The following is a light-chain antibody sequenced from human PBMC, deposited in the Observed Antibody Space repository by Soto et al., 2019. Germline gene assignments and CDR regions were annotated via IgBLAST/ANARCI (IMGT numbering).Light chain of an antibody. CDR3: QQYNTYSRT. CDR1: QNMSSW. Sequence: DIQMTQSPSTLSASVGDRVTITCRASQNMSSWLAWYQQKPGKAPKLLIYKASGLESGVPSRFSGSGSGTEFTLTISSLQPDDFATYYCQQYNTYSRTFGQGTKVEIK. CDR2: KAS. V-gene: IGKV1-5*03. J-gene: IGKJ1*01.